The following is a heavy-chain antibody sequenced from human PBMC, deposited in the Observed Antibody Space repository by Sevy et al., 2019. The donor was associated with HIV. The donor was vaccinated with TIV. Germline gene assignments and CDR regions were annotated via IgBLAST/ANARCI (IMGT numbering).Heavy chain of an antibody. V-gene: IGHV3-7*01. J-gene: IGHJ4*02. Sequence: GGSLRLSCAASGFTFSSYWMSWVRQAPGKGLEWVANIKQDGSEKYYVDSVKGRFTISRDNAKNSLYLQMNSLRAEDTAVYYCARAGNYYDSSGYYYLMEYWGQGTLVTISS. CDR2: IKQDGSEK. D-gene: IGHD3-22*01. CDR3: ARAGNYYDSSGYYYLMEY. CDR1: GFTFSSYW.